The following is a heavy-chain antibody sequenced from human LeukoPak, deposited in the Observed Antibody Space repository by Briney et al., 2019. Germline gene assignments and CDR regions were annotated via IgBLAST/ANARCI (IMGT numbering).Heavy chain of an antibody. D-gene: IGHD2/OR15-2a*01. CDR2: IWYDGSNK. J-gene: IGHJ4*02. V-gene: IGHV3-33*01. CDR3: GSISTPQSVDY. Sequence: GGSVRLSCAASGFTFSSYGMHWVRQAPGKGLEWVAVIWYDGSNKYYADSVKGRFTISRDNSKNTLYLQMNSLRAEDTAVYYCGSISTPQSVDYWGQGTLVTVSS. CDR1: GFTFSSYG.